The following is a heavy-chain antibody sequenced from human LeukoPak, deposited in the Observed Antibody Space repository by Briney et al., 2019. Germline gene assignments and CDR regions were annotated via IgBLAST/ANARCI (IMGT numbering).Heavy chain of an antibody. D-gene: IGHD7-27*01. J-gene: IGHJ4*02. V-gene: IGHV3-21*06. Sequence: GGSLRLSCEASGFTFSSHAMNWVRQAPGKGLEWVASISFSSNYIYYADSVKGRFTISRDNAKNSLYLQMNSLRGDDTAVYFCAREDTGDFDYWGQGTLVTVSS. CDR1: GFTFSSHA. CDR2: ISFSSNYI. CDR3: AREDTGDFDY.